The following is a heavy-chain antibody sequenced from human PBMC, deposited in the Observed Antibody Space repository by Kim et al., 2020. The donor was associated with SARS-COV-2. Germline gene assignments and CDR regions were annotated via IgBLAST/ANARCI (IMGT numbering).Heavy chain of an antibody. V-gene: IGHV3-48*02. D-gene: IGHD4-4*01. J-gene: IGHJ4*02. CDR3: ARNSLKPFDF. CDR2: ISSSRTTI. Sequence: GGSLRLSCAASGFIFSDYDMNWVRQTPEKGLEWLSYISSSRTTIYYADSVKGRFTISRDDAKNSLFLQMNSLRDDDSAVYYCARNSLKPFDFWGQGTLVTVSS. CDR1: GFIFSDYD.